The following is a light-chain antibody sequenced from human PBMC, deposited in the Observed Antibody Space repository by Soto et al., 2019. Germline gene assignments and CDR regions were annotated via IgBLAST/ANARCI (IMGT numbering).Light chain of an antibody. Sequence: DIQMTQSPATLSGSVGDRVTITCRASQTISSWLAWYQQKPGKAPKLLIYKASTLKSGVPSRLSGSGSGTDFTLTISRLEPEDFAVYYCHQYGSSPLTFGGGTKVDIK. J-gene: IGKJ4*01. CDR1: QTISSW. CDR2: KAS. CDR3: HQYGSSPLT. V-gene: IGKV1-5*03.